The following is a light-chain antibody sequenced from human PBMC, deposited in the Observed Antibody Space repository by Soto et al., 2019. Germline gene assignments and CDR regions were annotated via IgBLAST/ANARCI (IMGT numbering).Light chain of an antibody. CDR1: QSAGNF. V-gene: IGKV3-11*01. CDR3: HQRSNWLDT. CDR2: YIS. Sequence: EIVMTQSPATLSVSPGETASLSCRASQSAGNFLAWYQQKPGQAPRLLIYYISTRATGIPARFSGSGSGTDFTLTISSLEAEDFAVYYCHQRSNWLDTFGQGTRLEIK. J-gene: IGKJ5*01.